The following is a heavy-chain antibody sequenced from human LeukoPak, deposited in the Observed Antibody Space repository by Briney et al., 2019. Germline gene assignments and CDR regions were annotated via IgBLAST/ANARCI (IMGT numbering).Heavy chain of an antibody. D-gene: IGHD4-17*01. V-gene: IGHV3-23*01. CDR1: GFTFSSYA. J-gene: IGHJ4*02. CDR2: ISGSTAGT. CDR3: AREVYGDNYFDY. Sequence: GGSLRLSCAASGFTFSSYAMSWVRQAPGKGLDWVSTISGSTAGTYYADSVKGRFTISRDNAKMSLYLQMNSLRAEDTAVYYCAREVYGDNYFDYWGQGTLVTVSS.